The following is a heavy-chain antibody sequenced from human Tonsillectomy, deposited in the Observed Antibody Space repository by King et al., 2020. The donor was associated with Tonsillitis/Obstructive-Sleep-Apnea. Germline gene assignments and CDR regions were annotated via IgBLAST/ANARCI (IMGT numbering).Heavy chain of an antibody. CDR1: GVTCRNYW. CDR3: ARLEGAYYDFWSGYYGGFDC. V-gene: IGHV3-7*03. D-gene: IGHD3-3*01. J-gene: IGHJ4*02. CDR2: IKQDGSEK. Sequence: VQLVESGGGLVQPGGSLRLDGEASGVTCRNYWMSWVRQAPGKGLEWVANIKQDGSEKYYVDSVKGRFTISRDNAKNSLYLQMNSLRAEDTAVYYCARLEGAYYDFWSGYYGGFDCWGQGTLVTASS.